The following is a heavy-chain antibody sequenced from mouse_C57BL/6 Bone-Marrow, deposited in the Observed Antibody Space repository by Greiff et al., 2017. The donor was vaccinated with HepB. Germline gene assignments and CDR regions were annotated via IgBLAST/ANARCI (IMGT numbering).Heavy chain of an antibody. V-gene: IGHV1-75*01. J-gene: IGHJ4*01. CDR2: IFPGSGST. D-gene: IGHD1-1*01. Sequence: VQLQQSGPELVKPGASVKISCKASGYTFTDYYINWVKQRPGQGLEWIGWIFPGSGSTYYNEKFKGKATLTVDKSSSTAYMLLSSLTSEDSAVYFCGISHGSSYDYAMDYWGQGTSVTVSS. CDR3: GISHGSSYDYAMDY. CDR1: GYTFTDYY.